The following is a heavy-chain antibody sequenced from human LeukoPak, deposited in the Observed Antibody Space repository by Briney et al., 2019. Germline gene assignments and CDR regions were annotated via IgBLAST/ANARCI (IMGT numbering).Heavy chain of an antibody. CDR2: INHRGIG. CDR1: GESLSGRY. Sequence: KPSETLSLTCAVFGESLSGRYWTWIRQPPGKGLEWIGEINHRGIGNYNPSLNSRVTISVDTSKNQFSLKLSSVTAAGTAVYYCARDYLGGNPDAFDIWGQGTMVTVSS. D-gene: IGHD4-23*01. V-gene: IGHV4-34*01. CDR3: ARDYLGGNPDAFDI. J-gene: IGHJ3*02.